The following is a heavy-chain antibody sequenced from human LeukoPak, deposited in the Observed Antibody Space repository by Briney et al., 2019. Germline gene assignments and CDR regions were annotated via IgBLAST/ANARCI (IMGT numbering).Heavy chain of an antibody. CDR2: INSGGRT. CDR1: SGSLSGHF. D-gene: IGHD2-2*01. J-gene: IGHJ4*02. V-gene: IGHV4-34*01. Sequence: SETLSLTCAVYSGSLSGHFWSWIRQPPGKGLEWIGEINSGGRTNYSPSLEARLRLSVDTSKNQFSLKLHSVTAADTALYYCARGKQLPVRGPLDQWGQGTLVTVSS. CDR3: ARGKQLPVRGPLDQ.